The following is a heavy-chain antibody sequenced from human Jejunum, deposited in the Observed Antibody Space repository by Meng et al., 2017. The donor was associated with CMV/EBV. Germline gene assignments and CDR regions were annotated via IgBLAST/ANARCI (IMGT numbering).Heavy chain of an antibody. D-gene: IGHD1-26*01. Sequence: FPASRFPFRNFAMHWVRPAPGKGLEWLAFIRYDSYNKYYVDSVKGRFTLSRDNSKNTVYLQMNSLRLEDTAIYYCAKGGATKDLDYWGQGTLVTVSS. V-gene: IGHV3-30*02. CDR1: RFPFRNFA. CDR3: AKGGATKDLDY. CDR2: IRYDSYNK. J-gene: IGHJ4*02.